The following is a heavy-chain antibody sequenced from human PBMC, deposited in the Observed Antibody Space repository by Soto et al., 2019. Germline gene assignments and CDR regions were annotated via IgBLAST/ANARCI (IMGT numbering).Heavy chain of an antibody. CDR2: ISAYNGNT. CDR1: GYTFTSYG. CDR3: ARDIDIVVVPAALFDY. D-gene: IGHD2-2*01. J-gene: IGHJ4*02. Sequence: SVKVSSKASGYTFTSYGISWVLLAPEQGLEWMGWISAYNGNTNYAQKLQGRVTMTTDTSTSTAYMELRSLRSDDTAVYYCARDIDIVVVPAALFDYWGQGTLVTVSS. V-gene: IGHV1-18*01.